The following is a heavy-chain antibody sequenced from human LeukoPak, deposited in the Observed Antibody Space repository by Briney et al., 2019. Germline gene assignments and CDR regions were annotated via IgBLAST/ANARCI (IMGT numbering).Heavy chain of an antibody. CDR2: SNQSGSS. CDR1: GGSFSRYS. Sequence: PSETLSLTCAVYGGSFSRYSWSWVRQPPGKGLEWIGESNQSGSSRYNPSLKSRVTISVDTSKNQFSLKLSSVTAADTAVYYCARGPGSSWSRYYGMDVWGQGTTVTVSS. J-gene: IGHJ6*02. V-gene: IGHV4-34*01. D-gene: IGHD6-13*01. CDR3: ARGPGSSWSRYYGMDV.